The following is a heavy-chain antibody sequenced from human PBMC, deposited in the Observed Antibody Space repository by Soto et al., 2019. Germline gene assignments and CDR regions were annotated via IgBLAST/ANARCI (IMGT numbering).Heavy chain of an antibody. V-gene: IGHV4-4*02. CDR2: IFHIGST. CDR3: TRRPCLHHSGGVDY. Sequence: QVQLQESGPGLVKPSGTLSLTCAVSGGSISSDHWWTWVRQPPGKGLEWIGEIFHIGSTYYKPSLKSRVTISVDKSKILLSLNLSSGTAADPAVYYCTRRPCLHHSGGVDYWGPGTLVTGSS. CDR1: GGSISSDHW. J-gene: IGHJ4*02. D-gene: IGHD5-12*01.